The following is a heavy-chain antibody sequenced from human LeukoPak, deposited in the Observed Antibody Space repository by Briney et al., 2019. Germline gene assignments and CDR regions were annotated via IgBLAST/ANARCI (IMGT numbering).Heavy chain of an antibody. CDR1: GGSISSYY. J-gene: IGHJ6*02. Sequence: PSETLSLTCTVSGGSISSYYWSWIRQPPGKGLEWIGYIYYSGSTNYNPSLKSRVTISVDTSKNQFSLKLSSVTAADTAVYYCARGSRGQYYYYYGMDVWGQGTTVTVSS. CDR3: ARGSRGQYYYYYGMDV. V-gene: IGHV4-59*12. CDR2: IYYSGST. D-gene: IGHD6-6*01.